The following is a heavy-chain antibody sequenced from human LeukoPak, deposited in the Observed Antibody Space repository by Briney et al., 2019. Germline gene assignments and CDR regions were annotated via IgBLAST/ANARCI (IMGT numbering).Heavy chain of an antibody. V-gene: IGHV3-30*04. CDR1: GFTFSSYA. D-gene: IGHD2-15*01. CDR3: ARASGYCSGGSCYSIVGGYYFDY. J-gene: IGHJ4*02. Sequence: PGRSLRLSCAASGFTFSSYAMHWVRQAPGKGLEWVAVISYGGSNKYYAGSVKGRFTISRDNSKNTLYLQMNSLRAEDTAVYYCARASGYCSGGSCYSIVGGYYFDYWGQGTLVTVSS. CDR2: ISYGGSNK.